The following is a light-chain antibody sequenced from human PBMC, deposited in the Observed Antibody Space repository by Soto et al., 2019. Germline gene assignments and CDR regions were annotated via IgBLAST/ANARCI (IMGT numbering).Light chain of an antibody. J-gene: IGKJ2*01. Sequence: EIVMTQSPATLSVSPGERVTLSCRASEGVNNNLAWYQQKPGQAPRLLIYSASSRAPRIPGRISGSGSGTEFTLSISSLQSEDFAVYYCQQYDSGYTFGQGTKLDI. CDR2: SAS. CDR3: QQYDSGYT. V-gene: IGKV3-15*01. CDR1: EGVNNN.